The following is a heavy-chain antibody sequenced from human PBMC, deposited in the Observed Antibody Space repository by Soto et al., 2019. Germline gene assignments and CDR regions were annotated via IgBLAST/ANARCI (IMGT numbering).Heavy chain of an antibody. J-gene: IGHJ4*02. CDR1: GFIFSQYS. D-gene: IGHD6-19*01. CDR3: ARDRLARGIPVAGRIDY. CDR2: ISSTGALM. Sequence: PGGSLRLSCAASGFIFSQYSMNWVRQAPGKGLEWVSSISSTGALMYYADSVKGRFTISRDDADNSLYLQMNSLRVGDTAVYYCARDRLARGIPVAGRIDYWGQGALVTVSS. V-gene: IGHV3-21*01.